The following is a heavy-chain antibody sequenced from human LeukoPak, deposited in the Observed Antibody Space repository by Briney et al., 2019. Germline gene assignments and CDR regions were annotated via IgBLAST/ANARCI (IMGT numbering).Heavy chain of an antibody. D-gene: IGHD6-13*01. CDR2: IDHSGST. CDR1: GGSFSGYY. Sequence: SETLSLTCAVYGGSFSGYYWSWIRQPPGKGLERIGEIDHSGSTNYNPSLKSRVTISVDTSKNQFSLKLSSVTAADTAVYYCARVIAAAGLYYFDYWGQGTLVTVSS. V-gene: IGHV4-34*01. J-gene: IGHJ4*02. CDR3: ARVIAAAGLYYFDY.